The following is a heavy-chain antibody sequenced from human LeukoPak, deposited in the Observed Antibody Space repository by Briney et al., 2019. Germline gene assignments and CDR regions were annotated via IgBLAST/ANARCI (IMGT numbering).Heavy chain of an antibody. V-gene: IGHV1-2*02. CDR2: INPNGGGT. J-gene: IGHJ4*02. Sequence: ASVKVSCKASGYTFTGYYMHWVRQAPGQGLEWMGWINPNGGGTNYAQKLQGRVTMTTDTSTSTAYMELRSLRSDDTAVYYCARGVDSGSYYVMDYWGQGTLVTVSS. D-gene: IGHD1-26*01. CDR1: GYTFTGYY. CDR3: ARGVDSGSYYVMDY.